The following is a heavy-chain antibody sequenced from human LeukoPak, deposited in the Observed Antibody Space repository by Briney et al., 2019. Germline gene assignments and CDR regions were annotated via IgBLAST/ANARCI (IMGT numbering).Heavy chain of an antibody. CDR1: GYNFPGYY. Sequence: ASVTVSCKASGYNFPGYYMHWVRQAPGQGLQWMGWINTKSGDTNYAQKFQGRVTITRDTSLNTIYLEISRLKSDDTSVYFCAREAYYNFWSGQNENWGQGTLVTVSS. CDR2: INTKSGDT. D-gene: IGHD3-3*01. J-gene: IGHJ4*02. V-gene: IGHV1-2*02. CDR3: AREAYYNFWSGQNEN.